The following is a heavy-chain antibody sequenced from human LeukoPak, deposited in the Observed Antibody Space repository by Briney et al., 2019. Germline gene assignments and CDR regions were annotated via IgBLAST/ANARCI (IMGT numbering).Heavy chain of an antibody. CDR1: GFTFDDYA. J-gene: IGHJ4*02. CDR2: ISGSGGST. D-gene: IGHD3-22*01. V-gene: IGHV3-23*01. Sequence: GGSLRLSCAASGFTFDDYAMHGVRQDPGGGREGVSLISGSGGSTYYADSVKGRFTISRDNSKNTLYLQMNSLRAEDTAVYYCAKVCHPPGTYYDSSGYVDYWGQGTLVTVSS. CDR3: AKVCHPPGTYYDSSGYVDY.